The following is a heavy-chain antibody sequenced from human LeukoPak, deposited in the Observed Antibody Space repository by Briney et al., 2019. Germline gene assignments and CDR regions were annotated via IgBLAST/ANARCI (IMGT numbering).Heavy chain of an antibody. V-gene: IGHV3-30*02. CDR1: GFTFSSYG. CDR3: AKDRVYGSGSSDFDY. D-gene: IGHD3-10*01. J-gene: IGHJ4*02. CDR2: IRYDGSNK. Sequence: GGSLRLSCAASGFTFSSYGMHWVRQAPGKGLEWVAFIRYDGSNKYYADSVKGRFTISRDNSKNTLYLQMNSLRAEDTAVYYCAKDRVYGSGSSDFDYWGQGTLVTVSS.